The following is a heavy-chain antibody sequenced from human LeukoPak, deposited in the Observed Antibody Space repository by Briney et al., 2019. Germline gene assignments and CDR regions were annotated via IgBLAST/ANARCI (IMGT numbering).Heavy chain of an antibody. J-gene: IGHJ4*02. CDR2: IYYSGST. V-gene: IGHV4-39*01. Sequence: KSSETLSLTCTVSGGSISSYYWGWIRQPLGKGLEWIGSIYYSGSTYYNPSLKSRVTISVDTSKNQFSLKLSSVTAADTAVYYCARIDAGATVDYWGQGTLVTVSS. CDR1: GGSISSYY. CDR3: ARIDAGATVDY. D-gene: IGHD1-26*01.